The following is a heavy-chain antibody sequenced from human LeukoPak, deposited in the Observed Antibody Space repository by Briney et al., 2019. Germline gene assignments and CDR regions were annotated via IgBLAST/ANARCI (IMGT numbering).Heavy chain of an antibody. V-gene: IGHV3-7*01. Sequence: PGGSLRLSCAASGFTFSSYWMSWVRQAPGKGLEWVANMNHDGSEKYYIDSVKGRFTISRDNAKNSLYPQMNSLRAEDTAVYYCARDQLYCGGPTCYRTGDDSWGQGTLVTVSS. D-gene: IGHD2-2*02. J-gene: IGHJ4*02. CDR3: ARDQLYCGGPTCYRTGDDS. CDR2: MNHDGSEK. CDR1: GFTFSSYW.